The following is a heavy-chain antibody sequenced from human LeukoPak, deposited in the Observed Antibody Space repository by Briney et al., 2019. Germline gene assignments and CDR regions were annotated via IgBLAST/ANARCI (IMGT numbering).Heavy chain of an antibody. CDR2: INPNSGGT. CDR3: ARDVEEYCSSTSCYIVDY. V-gene: IGHV1-2*02. Sequence: ASVKVSCKXSGYTFTGYYMHWVRQAPGQGLEWMGWINPNSGGTNYAQKFQGRVTMTRDTSISTAYMELSRLRSDDTAVYYCARDVEEYCSSTSCYIVDYWGQGTLVTVSS. J-gene: IGHJ4*02. CDR1: GYTFTGYY. D-gene: IGHD2-2*01.